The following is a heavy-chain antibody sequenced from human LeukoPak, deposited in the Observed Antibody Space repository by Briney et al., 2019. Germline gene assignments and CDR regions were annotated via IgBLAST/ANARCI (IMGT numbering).Heavy chain of an antibody. CDR3: GIERRDGYKENAFDI. D-gene: IGHD5-24*01. Sequence: SETLSLTCTVSGGSISSYYWSWIRQPPGKGLEWIGYMYYSGSTNYNPSLKSRVTISVDTSKNQFSLKVSSVTAADTAVYYCGIERRDGYKENAFDIWGQGTMVTVSS. V-gene: IGHV4-59*01. J-gene: IGHJ3*02. CDR1: GGSISSYY. CDR2: MYYSGST.